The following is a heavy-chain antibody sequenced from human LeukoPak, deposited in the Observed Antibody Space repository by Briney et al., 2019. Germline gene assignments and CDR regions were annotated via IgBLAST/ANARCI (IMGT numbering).Heavy chain of an antibody. Sequence: SETLSLTCTVSGGSISSYYWSWIRQPPGKGLEWIGYIYYSGSTNYNPSLKSRVTISVDTSKNQFSLKLSSVTAADTAVYYCAXXXXVYDYIWGTYRSHAFDIWGQGTMVTVSS. J-gene: IGHJ3*02. D-gene: IGHD3-16*02. CDR2: IYYSGST. CDR1: GGSISSYY. V-gene: IGHV4-59*01. CDR3: AXXXXVYDYIWGTYRSHAFDI.